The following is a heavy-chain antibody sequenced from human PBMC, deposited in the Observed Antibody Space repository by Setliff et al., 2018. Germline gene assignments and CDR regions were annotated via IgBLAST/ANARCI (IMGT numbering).Heavy chain of an antibody. Sequence: SETLSLTCAVYGGSFSGYSWSWIRQPPGKGLEWIGYINHSGSTNYNPSLKSRVTISEDMSKNQFSLKVSSVTAADTAIYYCALSSSWFKDFQHWGQGTPVTVSS. V-gene: IGHV4-34*01. CDR2: INHSGST. CDR3: ALSSSWFKDFQH. D-gene: IGHD6-13*01. J-gene: IGHJ1*01. CDR1: GGSFSGYS.